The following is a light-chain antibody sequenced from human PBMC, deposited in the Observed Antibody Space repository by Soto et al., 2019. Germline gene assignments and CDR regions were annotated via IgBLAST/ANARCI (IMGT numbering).Light chain of an antibody. CDR2: DAS. Sequence: DIQMTQSPSPLSASVGDRVTITCQASQDISNYLNWYQQKPGKAPKLLIYDASNLETGVPSRFSGSGSGTDFTSTISSLQPEDIETYYCQQYDNLPYTFGQGTKVDIK. CDR3: QQYDNLPYT. J-gene: IGKJ2*01. CDR1: QDISNY. V-gene: IGKV1-33*01.